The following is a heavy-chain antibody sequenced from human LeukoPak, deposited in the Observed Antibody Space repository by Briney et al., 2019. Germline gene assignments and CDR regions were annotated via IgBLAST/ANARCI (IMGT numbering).Heavy chain of an antibody. V-gene: IGHV1-8*03. D-gene: IGHD3-3*01. CDR3: ARKAHWSAYYYYYYMDV. CDR2: MNPNSGNT. Sequence: GESLKISCKASGYTFTSYDINWVRQATGQGLEWMGWMNPNSGNTGYAQKFQGRVTITRNTSISTAYMELSSLRSEDTAVYYCARKAHWSAYYYYYYMDVWGKGTTVTVSS. CDR1: GYTFTSYD. J-gene: IGHJ6*03.